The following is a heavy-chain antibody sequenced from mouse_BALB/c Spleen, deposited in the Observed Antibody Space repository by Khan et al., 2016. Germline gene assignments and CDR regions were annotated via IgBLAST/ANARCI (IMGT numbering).Heavy chain of an antibody. Sequence: EVQLVELGPGLVKPSQSLSLTCTVTGYSITSDYAWNWIRQFPGNKLEWMGYISYSGSTSYNPSLKSRISITRDTSKNQFFLQLNSVTTEDTATYYCARYYYGSSYFDYWGQGTTLTVSS. J-gene: IGHJ2*01. V-gene: IGHV3-2*02. D-gene: IGHD1-1*01. CDR1: GYSITSDYA. CDR3: ARYYYGSSYFDY. CDR2: ISYSGST.